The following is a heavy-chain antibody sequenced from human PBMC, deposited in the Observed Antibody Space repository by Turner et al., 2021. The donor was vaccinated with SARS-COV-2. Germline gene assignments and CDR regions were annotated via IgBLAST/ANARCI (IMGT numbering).Heavy chain of an antibody. J-gene: IGHJ6*03. CDR3: ARVKSTVTTYYYHYMDV. Sequence: QLQLQESGPGLVKPSETLSLTCSVSGGSISSSSYYWGWIRQPPGKGPEWIGSVYYRGNTYYNPSLESRVTISVDTSNNQFSLKLNSVTAADTAVYYCARVKSTVTTYYYHYMDVWGKGTTVTVSS. CDR2: VYYRGNT. D-gene: IGHD4-4*01. CDR1: GGSISSSSYY. V-gene: IGHV4-39*01.